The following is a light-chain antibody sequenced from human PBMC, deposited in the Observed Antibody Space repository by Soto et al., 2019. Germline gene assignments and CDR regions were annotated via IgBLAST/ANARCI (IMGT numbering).Light chain of an antibody. J-gene: IGKJ1*01. Sequence: DIQMTQSPSTLSASMGDTVTITCRASPSISSWLAWYQHKPGKAPKLLIYQASILHSGVPSRFSVSGSGTDFTLTITGLQPDDFATYYCKQYNSTYRLWTFGQGTKVEIK. CDR3: KQYNSTYRLWT. V-gene: IGKV1-5*03. CDR1: PSISSW. CDR2: QAS.